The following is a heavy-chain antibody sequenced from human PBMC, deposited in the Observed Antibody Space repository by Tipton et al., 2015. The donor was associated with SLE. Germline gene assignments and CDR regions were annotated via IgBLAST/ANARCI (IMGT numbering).Heavy chain of an antibody. Sequence: RSLRLSCAASGFTLSDNPMHWVRQAPGKGLEGVGVIRNDGGWTSYAASVKGRLTISRDNPKNTLFLQMDSLRDEDTALYYCVRGGGGTSGAGYFDIWGLGTLVTVSS. V-gene: IGHV3-30*04. J-gene: IGHJ4*03. CDR2: IRNDGGWT. CDR3: VRGGGGTSGAGYFDI. CDR1: GFTLSDNP. D-gene: IGHD3-10*01.